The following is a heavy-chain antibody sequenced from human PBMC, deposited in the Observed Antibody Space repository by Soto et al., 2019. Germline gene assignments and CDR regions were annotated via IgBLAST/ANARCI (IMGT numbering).Heavy chain of an antibody. CDR3: AKDLRVWQRISSPYYYYGMDV. CDR2: IIPIFGTA. J-gene: IGHJ6*02. Sequence: ASVKVSCKASGGTFSSYAISWVRQAPGQGLEWMGGIIPIFGTANYAQKFQGRVTISRDNSKNTLYLQMNSLRAEDTAVYYCAKDLRVWQRISSPYYYYGMDVWGQGTTVTVSS. D-gene: IGHD6-13*01. V-gene: IGHV1-69*05. CDR1: GGTFSSYA.